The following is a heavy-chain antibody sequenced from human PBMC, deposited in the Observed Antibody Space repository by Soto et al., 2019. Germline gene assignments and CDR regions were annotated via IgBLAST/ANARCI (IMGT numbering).Heavy chain of an antibody. CDR3: ARTNGLISTFGVANSIWVDP. J-gene: IGHJ5*02. V-gene: IGHV4-30-2*01. Sequence: SETLSLTCAVSGDCMSRGGYSWSWIRQPPGKGLQWIGYIYHSGNTYYNPSLKSRVTLSVDRSKHQFSLKLTSVTAADTAMYYCARTNGLISTFGVANSIWVDPWGQRILVTVS. CDR2: IYHSGNT. D-gene: IGHD3-3*01. CDR1: GDCMSRGGYS.